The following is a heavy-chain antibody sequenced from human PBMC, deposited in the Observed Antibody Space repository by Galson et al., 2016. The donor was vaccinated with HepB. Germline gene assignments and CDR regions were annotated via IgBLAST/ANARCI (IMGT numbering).Heavy chain of an antibody. CDR1: GFTFSSYA. Sequence: SLRLSCAGSGFTFSSYAMHWVRQAPGKGLEWVAIISNDGRKKYYADSVKGRSTISRDNSKNTLFLQMNSLTAEDTAVYYCARDYRYSSGWSTYFYGLDVWGQGTTITVSS. CDR3: ARDYRYSSGWSTYFYGLDV. V-gene: IGHV3-30*04. D-gene: IGHD6-19*01. J-gene: IGHJ6*02. CDR2: ISNDGRKK.